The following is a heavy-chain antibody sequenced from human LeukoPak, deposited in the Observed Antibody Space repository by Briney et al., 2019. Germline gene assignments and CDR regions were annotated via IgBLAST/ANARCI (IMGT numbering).Heavy chain of an antibody. Sequence: GGSLRLSCAASGFTFSNSWMSWVRQAPGKGLEWVANIKEDGREKYYADSVKGRFTISRDNAKNSLYPQLNSLRAEDTAVYYCARHSSGYSWGQGTLVTVSS. V-gene: IGHV3-7*01. CDR3: ARHSSGYS. D-gene: IGHD3-22*01. CDR2: IKEDGREK. CDR1: GFTFSNSW. J-gene: IGHJ4*02.